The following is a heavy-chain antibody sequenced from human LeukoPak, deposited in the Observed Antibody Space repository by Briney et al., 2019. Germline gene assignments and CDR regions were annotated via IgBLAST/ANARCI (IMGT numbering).Heavy chain of an antibody. J-gene: IGHJ3*02. CDR2: ISSSGSTI. CDR3: AKDCSGGSCYSAFDI. V-gene: IGHV3-11*04. Sequence: GGSLRLSCAASGFTFSDYYMSWIRQAPGKGLEWVSYISSSGSTIYYADSVKGRFTISRDNAKNSLYLQMNSLRAEDTAVYYCAKDCSGGSCYSAFDIWGQGTMVTVSS. D-gene: IGHD2-15*01. CDR1: GFTFSDYY.